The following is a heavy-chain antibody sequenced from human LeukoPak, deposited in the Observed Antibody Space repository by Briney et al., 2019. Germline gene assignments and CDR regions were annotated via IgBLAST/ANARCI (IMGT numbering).Heavy chain of an antibody. CDR3: AKTLYCSSTSCYKGGIAAAGYFDY. CDR2: ISSSSSYI. Sequence: GGSLRLSCAASGFTFSSYSMNWVRQAPGKGLEWGSSISSSSSYIYYADSVKGRFTISRDNAKNSLYLQMNSLRAEDTAVYYCAKTLYCSSTSCYKGGIAAAGYFDYWGQGTLVTVSS. D-gene: IGHD2-2*02. J-gene: IGHJ4*02. V-gene: IGHV3-21*04. CDR1: GFTFSSYS.